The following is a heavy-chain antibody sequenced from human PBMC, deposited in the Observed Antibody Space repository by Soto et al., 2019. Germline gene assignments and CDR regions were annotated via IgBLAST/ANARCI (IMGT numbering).Heavy chain of an antibody. V-gene: IGHV3-74*01. Sequence: EVQLVEAGGGLVQPGGSLRLSCAASGFTFSTSRIHWVRQAPGKGLVWVSRINGDGGTINYADSVKGRFTISRDNAKNTVYLQMNSLSADDTAVYYCTRGGNYYFDYWGQGTLVTVSS. CDR1: GFTFSTSR. J-gene: IGHJ4*02. D-gene: IGHD1-7*01. CDR2: INGDGGTI. CDR3: TRGGNYYFDY.